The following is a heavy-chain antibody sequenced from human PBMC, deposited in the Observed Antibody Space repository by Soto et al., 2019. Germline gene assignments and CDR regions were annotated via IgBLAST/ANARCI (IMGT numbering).Heavy chain of an antibody. V-gene: IGHV4-31*03. CDR3: SRGILV. CDR1: GGSINSGGYC. CDR2: ISYGGRT. Sequence: HVQLQESGPGLVKPSQTLSLTCTVSGGSINSGGYCWSWIRQPPGKGLDWSGCISYGGRTASNPSLTSRATISVDTSKTQCSLNLTSVTAADTAVYYCSRGILVWGQGALITVSS. J-gene: IGHJ4*02. D-gene: IGHD5-18*01.